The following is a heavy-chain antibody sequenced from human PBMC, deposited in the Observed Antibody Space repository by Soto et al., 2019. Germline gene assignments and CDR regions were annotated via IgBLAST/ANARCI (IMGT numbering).Heavy chain of an antibody. CDR2: IYYSCDT. CDR1: GDSISSDGYY. CDR3: ARENYKSHYPHNWFDP. Sequence: PSETLCLTCTVSGDSISSDGYYWSWIGQHPGNGLEYIGYIYYSCDTYYTPSLERRVTISVDTSENQFSLHLRSVTAADTAVYYCARENYKSHYPHNWFDPWGQGTLVTVSS. D-gene: IGHD3-10*01. J-gene: IGHJ5*02. V-gene: IGHV4-31*03.